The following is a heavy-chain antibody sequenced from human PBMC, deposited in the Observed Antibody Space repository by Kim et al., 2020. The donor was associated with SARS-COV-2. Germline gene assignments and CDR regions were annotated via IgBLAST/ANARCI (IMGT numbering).Heavy chain of an antibody. V-gene: IGHV4-4*02. CDR2: IFHSGTT. J-gene: IGHJ6*02. CDR3: ARLSNGLDV. Sequence: SETLSLTCAVSGGSISNTNWWTWVRQPPGKGLEWIGEIFHSGTTNYNPSLQGRLNLSVDKSKNHFSLRLSSVTAADTAIYYCARLSNGLDVWGQGTTVTVSS. CDR1: GGSISNTNW.